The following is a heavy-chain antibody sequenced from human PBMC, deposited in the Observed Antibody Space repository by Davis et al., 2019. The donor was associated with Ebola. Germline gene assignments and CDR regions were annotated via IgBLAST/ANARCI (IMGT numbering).Heavy chain of an antibody. D-gene: IGHD3-22*01. CDR3: SAYYYDSSGYSGY. J-gene: IGHJ4*02. Sequence: GESLKISCAASGFTFSSYSMSWVRQAPGKGLEWVSYISSSSSTIYYADSVKGRFTISRDNSKNTLYLQMNSLRAEDTAVYYCSAYYYDSSGYSGYWGQGTLVTVSS. CDR1: GFTFSSYS. CDR2: ISSSSSTI. V-gene: IGHV3-48*01.